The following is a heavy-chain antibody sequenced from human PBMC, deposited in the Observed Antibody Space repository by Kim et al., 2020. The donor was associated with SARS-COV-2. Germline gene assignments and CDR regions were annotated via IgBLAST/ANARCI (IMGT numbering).Heavy chain of an antibody. CDR3: ARDMGIAAAEDAFDI. D-gene: IGHD6-13*01. Sequence: GGSLRLSCAASGFTFSSYWMSWVRQAPGKGLEWVANIKQDGSEKYYVDSVKGRFTISRDNAKNSLYLQMNSLRAEDTAVYYCARDMGIAAAEDAFDIWGQGTMVTVSS. J-gene: IGHJ3*02. CDR1: GFTFSSYW. V-gene: IGHV3-7*01. CDR2: IKQDGSEK.